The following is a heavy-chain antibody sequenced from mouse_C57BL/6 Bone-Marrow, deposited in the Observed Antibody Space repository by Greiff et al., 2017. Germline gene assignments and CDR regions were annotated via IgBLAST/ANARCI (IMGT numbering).Heavy chain of an antibody. CDR3: TREVLRTLMDY. D-gene: IGHD1-1*01. Sequence: EVKLMVSGEGLVKPGGSLKLSCAASGFTFSSYAMSWVRQTPEKRLEWVAYISSGGDYIYYADTVKGRFTISRDNARNTLYLQMSSLKSEDTAMYYCTREVLRTLMDYWGQGTSVTVSS. J-gene: IGHJ4*01. CDR1: GFTFSSYA. V-gene: IGHV5-9-1*02. CDR2: ISSGGDYI.